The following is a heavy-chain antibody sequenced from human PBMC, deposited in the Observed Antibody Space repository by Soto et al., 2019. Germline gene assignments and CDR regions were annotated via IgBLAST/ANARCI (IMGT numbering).Heavy chain of an antibody. J-gene: IGHJ4*02. Sequence: SETLSLTCTVSGGSISSYYWSWIRQPPGKGLEWIGYIYYSGSTNYNPSLKSRVTISVDTSKNQFFLKLSSVTAADTAVYYCARGSMIVVGGYDYWGQGTLVTVSS. CDR1: GGSISSYY. CDR3: ARGSMIVVGGYDY. D-gene: IGHD3-22*01. V-gene: IGHV4-59*01. CDR2: IYYSGST.